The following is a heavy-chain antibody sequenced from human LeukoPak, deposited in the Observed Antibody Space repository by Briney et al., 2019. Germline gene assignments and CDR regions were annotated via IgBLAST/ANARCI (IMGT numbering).Heavy chain of an antibody. D-gene: IGHD3-9*01. J-gene: IGHJ4*02. V-gene: IGHV3-23*01. CDR2: ISGSGGST. CDR3: AKGRDILTGLVDY. CDR1: GFTFSSYV. Sequence: QPGGSLRLSCAAPGFTFSSYVMSWVRQAPGKGLEWVSGISGSGGSTYYADSVKGRFTISRDNSKNTLYLQMNRLRAEDTAVYYCAKGRDILTGLVDYWGQGTLVTVSS.